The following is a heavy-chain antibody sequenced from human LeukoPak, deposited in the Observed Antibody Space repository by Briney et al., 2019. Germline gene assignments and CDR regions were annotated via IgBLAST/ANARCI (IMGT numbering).Heavy chain of an antibody. D-gene: IGHD5-12*01. Sequence: ASVKVSCKASGYTFTSYYMHWVRQAPGQGLEWMGLIIPSGGSTSYAQKFQGRVTMTRDTSTSTVYMELSSLRSEDTAVYYCARSAAIIKFDYWGQGCLVTVSS. J-gene: IGHJ4*02. CDR3: ARSAAIIKFDY. CDR2: IIPSGGST. CDR1: GYTFTSYY. V-gene: IGHV1-46*01.